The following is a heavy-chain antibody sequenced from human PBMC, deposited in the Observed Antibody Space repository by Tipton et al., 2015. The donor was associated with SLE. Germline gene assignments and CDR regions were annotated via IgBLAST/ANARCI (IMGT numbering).Heavy chain of an antibody. CDR1: GGSISTYY. CDR2: IYYSGST. J-gene: IGHJ4*02. V-gene: IGHV4-59*08. Sequence: LRLSCTVSGGSISTYYWSWIRQPPGRGLEWIGYIYYSGSTDYNPSLKSRVTISVDTSKNQFSLKLSSVTAADTAVYYCARPGYSSSWYGPYFDYWGQGTLVTVSS. D-gene: IGHD6-13*01. CDR3: ARPGYSSSWYGPYFDY.